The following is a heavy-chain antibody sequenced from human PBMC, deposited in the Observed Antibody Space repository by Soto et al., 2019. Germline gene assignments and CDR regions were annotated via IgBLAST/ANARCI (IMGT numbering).Heavy chain of an antibody. V-gene: IGHV1-2*02. J-gene: IGHJ3*02. CDR3: ARGGGVGVAGACVFAI. CDR1: GYTLTSHH. D-gene: IGHD3-3*01. Sequence: QVHLVQSGAEVKKPGASMKISCTASGYTLTSHHVHWVWQAPGRGLEWMGSINPANGVAQYTERFQGRVTMTRYTPTKTVYMELRGLASDDTAVFYCARGGGVGVAGACVFAIWSQGTMFTVSS. CDR2: INPANGVA.